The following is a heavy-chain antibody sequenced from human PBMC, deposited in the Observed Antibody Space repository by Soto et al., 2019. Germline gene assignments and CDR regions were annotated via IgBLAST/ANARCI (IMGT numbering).Heavy chain of an antibody. V-gene: IGHV4-59*01. CDR1: GGSISGNS. CDR2: VSSSGST. Sequence: QVQLQESGPGLVKPSETLSLTCTVSGGSISGNSWSWIRQPPGKGLELIGYVSSSGSTKYNPSLKSRVTVSVDTSKNQFSLKLTSVTAADTAVYYCASVWRQQLPFFDFWGQGTLLTVSS. D-gene: IGHD6-13*01. CDR3: ASVWRQQLPFFDF. J-gene: IGHJ4*02.